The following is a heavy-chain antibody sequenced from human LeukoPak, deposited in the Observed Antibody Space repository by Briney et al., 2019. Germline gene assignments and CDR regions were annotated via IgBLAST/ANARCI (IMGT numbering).Heavy chain of an antibody. J-gene: IGHJ3*02. V-gene: IGHV3-74*01. CDR2: INSDGSST. Sequence: PGGSLRLSCAASGFTFSTYWMHWVRHAPGKGLLWVSRINSDGSSTNYADSVKGRFTISRDNAKNTLYLQMNSLRAEDTAVYYCARANPYGDFLPLAFDIWGQGTMVTVSS. D-gene: IGHD4-17*01. CDR3: ARANPYGDFLPLAFDI. CDR1: GFTFSTYW.